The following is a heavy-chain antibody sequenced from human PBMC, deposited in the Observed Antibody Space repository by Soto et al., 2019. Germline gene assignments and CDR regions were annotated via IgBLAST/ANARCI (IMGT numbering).Heavy chain of an antibody. V-gene: IGHV3-11*01. J-gene: IGHJ3*02. CDR1: GFTFSDYY. D-gene: IGHD1-26*01. CDR3: ARRGATPLKDAFDI. CDR2: ISSSGSTI. Sequence: GGSLRLSCAASGFTFSDYYMSWIRQAPGKGLEWVSYISSSGSTIYYADSVKGRFTISRDNAKNSLYLQMNSLRAEDTAVYYCARRGATPLKDAFDIWGQGTMVTVSS.